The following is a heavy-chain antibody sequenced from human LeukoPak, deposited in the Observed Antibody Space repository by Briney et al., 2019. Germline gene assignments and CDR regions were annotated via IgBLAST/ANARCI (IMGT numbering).Heavy chain of an antibody. CDR1: GFTFSNYD. D-gene: IGHD2-21*02. CDR3: ARGTDIVVVTATLFDY. CDR2: INSDGSST. V-gene: IGHV3-74*01. J-gene: IGHJ4*02. Sequence: GGSLRLSCAVSGFTFSNYDMHWVRQAPGKGLVWVSRINSDGSSTSYADSVKGRFTISRDNAKNTLYLQMNSLRAEDTAVYYCARGTDIVVVTATLFDYWGQGTLVTVSS.